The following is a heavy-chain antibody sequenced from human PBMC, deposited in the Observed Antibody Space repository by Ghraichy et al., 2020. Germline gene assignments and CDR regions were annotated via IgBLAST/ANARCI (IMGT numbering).Heavy chain of an antibody. V-gene: IGHV4-34*01. CDR3: ARVHNSSGYRRGPAWFDP. Sequence: SETLSLTCAVYGGSFSDYYWSWIRQPPGKGLEWIGEINHSGSTNYNVSLKSRVTISVDTSKNQFSLKLTSVTAADTAVYFCARVHNSSGYRRGPAWFDPWGQGTLVTVSS. D-gene: IGHD3-22*01. CDR1: GGSFSDYY. CDR2: INHSGST. J-gene: IGHJ5*02.